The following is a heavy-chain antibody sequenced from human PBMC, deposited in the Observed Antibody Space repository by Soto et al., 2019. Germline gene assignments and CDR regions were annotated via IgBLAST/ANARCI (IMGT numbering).Heavy chain of an antibody. CDR2: IIPIFGTA. J-gene: IGHJ4*02. CDR1: GGTFSSYA. V-gene: IGHV1-69*13. CDR3: STYYYDSSGYYYEG. Sequence: GASVKVSCKASGGTFSSYAISWVRQAPGQGLEWMGGIIPIFGTANYAQKFQGRVTITADESTSTAYMELSSLRSEDTAVYYCSTYYYDSSGYYYEGWGQGTLVTVSS. D-gene: IGHD3-22*01.